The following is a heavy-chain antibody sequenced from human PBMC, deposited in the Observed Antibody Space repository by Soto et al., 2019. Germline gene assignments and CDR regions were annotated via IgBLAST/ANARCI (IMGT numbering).Heavy chain of an antibody. CDR1: GGSISSGGYY. J-gene: IGHJ6*02. CDR3: ARAPNYFGSGSYWRIYYYGMDV. D-gene: IGHD3-10*01. Sequence: SETLSLTCTVSGGSISSGGYYWSWIRQHPGKGLEWIGYIYYSGSTYYNPSLKSRVTISVDTSKNQFSLKLSSVTAADTAVYYCARAPNYFGSGSYWRIYYYGMDVWGQGTTVPVSS. CDR2: IYYSGST. V-gene: IGHV4-31*03.